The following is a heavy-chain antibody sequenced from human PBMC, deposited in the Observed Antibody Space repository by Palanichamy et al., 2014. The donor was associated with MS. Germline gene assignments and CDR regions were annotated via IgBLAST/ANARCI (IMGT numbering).Heavy chain of an antibody. J-gene: IGHJ6*02. Sequence: KPGGSLRLSCAASGFTFSDYYMSWIRQAPGKGLEWVSYISSSSSYTNYADSVKGRFTISRDNAKNSLYLQMNSLRAEDTAVYYCARDYKTAMVYYYYGMDVWGQGTTVTVSS. CDR2: ISSSSSYT. V-gene: IGHV3-11*06. D-gene: IGHD5-18*01. CDR1: GFTFSDYY. CDR3: ARDYKTAMVYYYYGMDV.